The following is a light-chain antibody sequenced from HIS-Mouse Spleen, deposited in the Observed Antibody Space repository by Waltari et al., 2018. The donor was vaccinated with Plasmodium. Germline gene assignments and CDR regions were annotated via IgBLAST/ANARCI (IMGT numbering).Light chain of an antibody. J-gene: IGLJ1*01. V-gene: IGLV1-40*01. CDR3: QSYDSSLSGYV. CDR1: SSNIGAGYD. CDR2: GNS. Sequence: TISCTGSSSNIGAGYDVHWYQQLPGTAPKLLIYGNSNRPSGVPDRFSGSKSGTSASLAITGLQAEDEADYYCQSYDSSLSGYVFGTGTKVTVL.